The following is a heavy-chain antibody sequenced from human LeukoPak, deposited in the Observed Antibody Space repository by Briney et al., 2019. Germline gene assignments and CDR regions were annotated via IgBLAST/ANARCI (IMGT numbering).Heavy chain of an antibody. CDR1: GGSMNNYY. CDR3: ARILEGSGAAFDI. CDR2: IHYTGIT. Sequence: KPSETLSLTCIVSGGSMNNYYWSWIRQPPGKGLEWIAYIHYTGITNFNPFLKSRVTISLDTSKNKFSMKLNSVTAADTAFYYCARILEGSGAAFDIWGQGTMVTVSS. V-gene: IGHV4-59*01. D-gene: IGHD1-26*01. J-gene: IGHJ3*02.